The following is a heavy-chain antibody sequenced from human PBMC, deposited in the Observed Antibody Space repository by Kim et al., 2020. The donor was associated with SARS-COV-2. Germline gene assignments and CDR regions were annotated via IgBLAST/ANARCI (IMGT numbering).Heavy chain of an antibody. D-gene: IGHD6-13*01. V-gene: IGHV1-2*02. J-gene: IGHJ4*02. CDR3: ARSSSWTPLPCDY. Sequence: YAQKFQGRVTMTRDTSISTAYMELSRLRSDDTAVYYCARSSSWTPLPCDYWGQGTLVTVSS.